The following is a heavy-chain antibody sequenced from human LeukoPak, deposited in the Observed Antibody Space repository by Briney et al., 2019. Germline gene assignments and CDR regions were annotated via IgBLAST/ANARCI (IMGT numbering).Heavy chain of an antibody. CDR2: ISGSGGST. CDR1: GFTFSSYA. J-gene: IGHJ4*02. CDR3: AKGHLDTAMVFWVGDYFDY. V-gene: IGHV3-23*01. Sequence: GSLRLSCAASGFTFSSYAMSWVRQAPGKWLEWVSAISGSGGSTYYADSVKGRFTMSRDNSKNTLYLQMNILRAEDTAVYYCAKGHLDTAMVFWVGDYFDYWGQGTLVTVSS. D-gene: IGHD5-18*01.